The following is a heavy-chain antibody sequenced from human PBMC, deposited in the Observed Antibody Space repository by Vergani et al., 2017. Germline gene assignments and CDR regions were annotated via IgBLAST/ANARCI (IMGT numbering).Heavy chain of an antibody. Sequence: EVQLVESGGGVVRPGGSLRLSCAASGFTFDDYGMSWVRQAPGKGLEWVSGINWHGGSTGYADSVKGRFTISRDNAKNSLYLQMNSLRAEDTALYYCAKDHYDFWSGYPNLSPFDLWGRGTLVTVSS. D-gene: IGHD3-3*01. CDR1: GFTFDDYG. V-gene: IGHV3-20*04. J-gene: IGHJ2*01. CDR3: AKDHYDFWSGYPNLSPFDL. CDR2: INWHGGST.